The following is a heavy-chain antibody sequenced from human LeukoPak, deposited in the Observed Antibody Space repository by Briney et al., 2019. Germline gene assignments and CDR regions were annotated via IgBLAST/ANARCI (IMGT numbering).Heavy chain of an antibody. J-gene: IGHJ6*03. D-gene: IGHD3-22*01. CDR1: GGSISSSSYY. CDR2: IYYSGST. Sequence: SETLSLTCTVSGGSISSSSYYWGWLRQPPGKGLEWIGRIYYSGSTYYNPSLKSRVTISVDTSKNQFSLKLSSVTAADTAVYYCARRATGSGYYSYYCYYYMDVWGKGTTVTVSS. CDR3: ARRATGSGYYSYYCYYYMDV. V-gene: IGHV4-39*01.